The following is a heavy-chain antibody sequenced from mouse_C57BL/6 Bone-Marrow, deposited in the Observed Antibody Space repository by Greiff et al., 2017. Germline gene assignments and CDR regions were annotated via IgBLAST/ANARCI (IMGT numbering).Heavy chain of an antibody. V-gene: IGHV14-4*01. CDR1: GFNIKDDY. CDR2: IDPENGDT. D-gene: IGHD1-1*01. CDR3: TTDYGSSWDYCDY. J-gene: IGHJ2*01. Sequence: VQLQQSGAELVRPGASVKLSCTASGFNIKDDYMHWVKQRPEQGLEWIGWIDPENGDTEYASKFQGKATITADTSSNTAYLQLSSLTSEDTAVYYCTTDYGSSWDYCDYWGQGTTLTVSS.